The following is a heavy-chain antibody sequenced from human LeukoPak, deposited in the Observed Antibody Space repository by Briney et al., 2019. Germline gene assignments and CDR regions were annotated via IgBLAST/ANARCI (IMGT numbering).Heavy chain of an antibody. CDR1: GYTFTGYY. Sequence: GASVKVSCKASGYTFTGYYMHWVRQAPGQGLKWMGIINPSGGSTSYAQKFQGRVTMTRDTSTSTVYMELSSLRSEDTAVYYCARVYPQYYFDYWGQGTLVTVSS. D-gene: IGHD4-11*01. CDR2: INPSGGST. V-gene: IGHV1-46*01. J-gene: IGHJ4*02. CDR3: ARVYPQYYFDY.